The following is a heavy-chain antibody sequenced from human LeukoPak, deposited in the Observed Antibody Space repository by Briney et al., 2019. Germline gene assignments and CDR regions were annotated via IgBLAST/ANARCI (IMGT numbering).Heavy chain of an antibody. CDR1: GFTFSDYY. V-gene: IGHV3-11*04. CDR2: ISSSGSTI. J-gene: IGHJ4*02. CDR3: ARDSSWLTDY. D-gene: IGHD3-22*01. Sequence: GGSLLLSCAASGFTFSDYYMSWIRPAPGKGLEWVSYISSSGSTIYYADSVKGRFTISRDNAKNSLYLQMNSLRAEDTAVYYCARDSSWLTDYWRQGTLVTVSS.